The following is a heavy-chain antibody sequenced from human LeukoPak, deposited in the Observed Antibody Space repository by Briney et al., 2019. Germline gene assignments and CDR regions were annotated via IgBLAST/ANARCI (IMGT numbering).Heavy chain of an antibody. J-gene: IGHJ4*02. CDR2: ISYDGSNK. Sequence: GGSLRLSCAASGFTFSSYGMHWVRQAPGKGLEWVAVISYDGSNKYYADSVKGRFTISRDNSKNTLYLQMSSLRAEDTAVYYCAKEPFAYDSSGYTDYWGQGTLVTVSS. V-gene: IGHV3-30*18. CDR3: AKEPFAYDSSGYTDY. CDR1: GFTFSSYG. D-gene: IGHD3-22*01.